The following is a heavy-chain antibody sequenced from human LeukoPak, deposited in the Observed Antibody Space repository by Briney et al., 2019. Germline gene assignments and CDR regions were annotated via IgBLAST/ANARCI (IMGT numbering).Heavy chain of an antibody. J-gene: IGHJ3*02. CDR2: IYHSGST. Sequence: SQTLSLTCTVSGGSISSGGYYWSWIRQPPGKGLEWIGYIYHSGSTYYNPSLKSRVTISVDRSKNQFSLKLSSVTAADTAVYYCARDRGYNWNPLSPAADAFDIWGQGTMVTVSS. D-gene: IGHD1-20*01. V-gene: IGHV4-30-2*01. CDR1: GGSISSGGYY. CDR3: ARDRGYNWNPLSPAADAFDI.